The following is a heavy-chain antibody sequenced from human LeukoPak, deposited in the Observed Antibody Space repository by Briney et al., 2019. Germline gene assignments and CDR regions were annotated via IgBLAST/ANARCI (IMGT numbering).Heavy chain of an antibody. Sequence: GGSLRLSCAASGFTFSSYAMSWVRQAPGKGLEWVSAISGSGGSTYYADSVKGRFTISRDNSKNTLYLQMNSLRAEDTAVYYCARDGAPYSSSSGDYWGQGTLVTVSS. J-gene: IGHJ4*02. CDR3: ARDGAPYSSSSGDY. CDR2: ISGSGGST. CDR1: GFTFSSYA. V-gene: IGHV3-23*01. D-gene: IGHD6-6*01.